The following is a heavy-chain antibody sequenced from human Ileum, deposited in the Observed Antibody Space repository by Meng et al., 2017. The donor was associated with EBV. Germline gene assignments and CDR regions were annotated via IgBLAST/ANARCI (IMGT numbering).Heavy chain of an antibody. CDR2: MNPNRGTT. CDR3: ATGVADFEY. D-gene: IGHD6-19*01. V-gene: IGHV1-8*01. J-gene: IGHJ4*02. CDR1: GYTFTSYD. Sequence: QVHLVQSGAEVKKPGASVKVSCKASGYTFTSYDINWVRQGTGQGLEWMGWMNPNRGTTGYAQKFQGRVTMTRNISKSTAYMDLSSLRSEDTAVYYCATGVADFEYWGQGTLVTVFS.